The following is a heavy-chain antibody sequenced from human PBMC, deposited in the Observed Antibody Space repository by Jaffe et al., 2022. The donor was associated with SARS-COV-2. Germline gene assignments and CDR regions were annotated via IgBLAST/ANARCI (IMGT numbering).Heavy chain of an antibody. D-gene: IGHD3-9*01. CDR2: IWYDGSNK. CDR1: GFTFSSYG. CDR3: ARDDGYYDILTGYYPEFAYYGMDV. J-gene: IGHJ6*02. V-gene: IGHV3-33*01. Sequence: QVQLVESGGGVVQPGRSLRLSCAASGFTFSSYGMHWVRQAPGKGLEWVAVIWYDGSNKYYADSVKGRFTISRDNSKNTLYLQMNSLRAEDTAVYYCARDDGYYDILTGYYPEFAYYGMDVWGQGTTVTVSS.